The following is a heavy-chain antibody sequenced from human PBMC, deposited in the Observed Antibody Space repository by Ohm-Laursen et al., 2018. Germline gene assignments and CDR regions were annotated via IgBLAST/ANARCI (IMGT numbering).Heavy chain of an antibody. CDR3: ARHIAAAHYYFYGMDV. V-gene: IGHV5-51*01. CDR1: GYSFTSYW. J-gene: IGHJ6*02. Sequence: ESLKISCKGSGYSFTSYWIGWVRQMPGKGLEWMGIIYTGDSDTRYSPSFQGQVTISADKSISTAYLQWSSLKASDTAMYYCARHIAAAHYYFYGMDVWGHGTTVTVSS. D-gene: IGHD5-12*01. CDR2: IYTGDSDT.